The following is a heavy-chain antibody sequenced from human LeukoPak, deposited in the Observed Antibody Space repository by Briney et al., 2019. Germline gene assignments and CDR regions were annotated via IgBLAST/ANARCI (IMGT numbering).Heavy chain of an antibody. Sequence: SETLSLTCTVSGGSISSYYWSWIRQRPGTGREWIGYIYYSGGAIYNPSLKSRVTISVDTSTNQSALKLSSVTAADTAVYYWARIRGAVAGTYTWFDPWGQGTLVTVSS. V-gene: IGHV4-59*01. D-gene: IGHD6-19*01. CDR3: ARIRGAVAGTYTWFDP. J-gene: IGHJ5*02. CDR1: GGSISSYY. CDR2: IYYSGGA.